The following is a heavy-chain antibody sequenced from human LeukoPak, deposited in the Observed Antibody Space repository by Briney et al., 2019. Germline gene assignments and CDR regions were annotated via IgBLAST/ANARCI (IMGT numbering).Heavy chain of an antibody. D-gene: IGHD3-10*01. CDR3: ARRKHVLWFGELSGAFDI. CDR1: GGSISSSSYY. V-gene: IGHV4-39*01. CDR2: IYYSGST. J-gene: IGHJ3*02. Sequence: PSETLSLTCTVSGGSISSSSYYWGWIRQPPGKGLEWIGSIYYSGSTYSNPSLKSRVTISVDTSKNQFCLKLSSVTAADTAVYYCARRKHVLWFGELSGAFDIWGQGTMVTVSS.